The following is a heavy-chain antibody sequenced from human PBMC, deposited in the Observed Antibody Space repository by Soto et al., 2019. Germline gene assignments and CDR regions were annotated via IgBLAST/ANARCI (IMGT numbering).Heavy chain of an antibody. D-gene: IGHD4-4*01. J-gene: IGHJ6*02. CDR1: GFTFTSSA. Sequence: QMQLVQSGPEVKKPGTSVKVSCKASGFTFTSSAVQWVRQARGQRLEWLGWIVFGSGNTNYEQKFQEKVTITRDMSTSTAYRELSSLRSEDTAVYYCATDPTTVTSGGMDVWGQRTTVTVSS. CDR2: IVFGSGNT. CDR3: ATDPTTVTSGGMDV. V-gene: IGHV1-58*01.